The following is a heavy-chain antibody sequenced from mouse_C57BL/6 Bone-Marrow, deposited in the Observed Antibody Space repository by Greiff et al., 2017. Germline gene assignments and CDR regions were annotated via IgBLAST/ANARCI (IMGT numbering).Heavy chain of an antibody. CDR1: GYTFTGYW. D-gene: IGHD1-1*01. Sequence: QVQLQQSGAELMKPGASVKLSCKATGYTFTGYWIEWVKQRPGHGLEWIGEILPGSGSTNYNEKFKGKATFTADTSSTTAYMQRSSLTTEDCAIYSCARGTGVRRGYYFDYWGQGTTLTVSS. CDR3: ARGTGVRRGYYFDY. V-gene: IGHV1-9*01. J-gene: IGHJ2*01. CDR2: ILPGSGST.